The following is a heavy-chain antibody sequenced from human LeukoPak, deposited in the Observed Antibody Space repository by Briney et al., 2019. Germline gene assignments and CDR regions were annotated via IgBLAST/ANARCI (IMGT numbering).Heavy chain of an antibody. V-gene: IGHV4-59*01. Sequence: SETLSLTCTVSGGSISSYYWSWIRQPPGKGLEWIGYIYYSGSTNYNPSLKSRVTISVDTSKNQFSLKLSSVTAADTAVYYCARSKRTIFGVVKGYYYGMDVWGQGTTVTVSS. D-gene: IGHD3-3*01. CDR3: ARSKRTIFGVVKGYYYGMDV. CDR2: IYYSGST. J-gene: IGHJ6*02. CDR1: GGSISSYY.